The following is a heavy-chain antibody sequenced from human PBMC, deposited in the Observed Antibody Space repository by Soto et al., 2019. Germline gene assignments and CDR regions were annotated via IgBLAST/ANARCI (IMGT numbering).Heavy chain of an antibody. CDR1: GGSFSGYY. CDR2: INHSGST. Sequence: SETLSLTCAVYGGSFSGYYWSWIRQPPGKGLEWIGEINHSGSTNYNPSLKSRVTISVGTSKNQFSLKLSSVTAADTAVYYCARGPAAGVFDYWGQGXLVTVYS. CDR3: ARGPAAGVFDY. V-gene: IGHV4-34*01. D-gene: IGHD6-13*01. J-gene: IGHJ4*02.